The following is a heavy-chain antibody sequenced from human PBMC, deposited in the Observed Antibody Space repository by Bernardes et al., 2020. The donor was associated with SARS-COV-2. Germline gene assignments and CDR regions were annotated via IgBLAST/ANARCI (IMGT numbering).Heavy chain of an antibody. D-gene: IGHD1-20*01. CDR2: IYPGDSDT. V-gene: IGHV5-51*01. CDR1: RYTFTNYW. CDR3: ARSRYNWNYFDY. Sequence: GESLKISCKGSRYTFTNYWIGWVRQMPGKGLEWMGIIYPGDSDTRYSPSFQGQVTISADKSITTAYLQWSSLRASDTAIYYCARSRYNWNYFDYWGQGTLVTVSS. J-gene: IGHJ4*02.